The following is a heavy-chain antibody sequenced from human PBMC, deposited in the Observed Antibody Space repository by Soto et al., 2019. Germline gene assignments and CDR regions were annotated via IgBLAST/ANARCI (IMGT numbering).Heavy chain of an antibody. CDR3: AKRDYYDSNGYYYYYYFDS. D-gene: IGHD3-22*01. V-gene: IGHV3-23*01. CDR1: GFTFSSYA. Sequence: GGSLRLSCAASGFTFSSYAMSWVRQAPGKGLEWVSGVSESGGSTYYADSVKGRFTISRDNSKNTLYLQMNSLRAEDTAVYYCAKRDYYDSNGYYYYYYFDSWGQGTLVTVSS. J-gene: IGHJ4*02. CDR2: VSESGGST.